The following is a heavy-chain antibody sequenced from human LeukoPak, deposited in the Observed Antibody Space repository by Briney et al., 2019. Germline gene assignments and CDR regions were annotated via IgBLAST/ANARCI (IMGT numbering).Heavy chain of an antibody. J-gene: IGHJ4*02. CDR3: ARTWIQLFTPDFDL. CDR1: GDTFISYV. Sequence: SVKVSCKASGDTFISYVISWVRQAPGQGLEWMGGINPVFGTAHYAQKFQDRVTITADESTSTAYMELNGLRSDDTAIYYCARTWIQLFTPDFDLWGQGTLVTVSS. D-gene: IGHD5-18*01. CDR2: INPVFGTA. V-gene: IGHV1-69*13.